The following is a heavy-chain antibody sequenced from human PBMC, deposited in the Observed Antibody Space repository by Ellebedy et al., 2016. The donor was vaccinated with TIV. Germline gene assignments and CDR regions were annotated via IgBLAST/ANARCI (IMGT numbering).Heavy chain of an antibody. CDR2: IYPNSGDT. V-gene: IGHV1-2*02. CDR3: ARHPPGEYCTGVSC. Sequence: AASVKVSCKTSGYTFTDYYMHWMRQAPGQGLEWMGWIYPNSGDTKYAQKFQGRVTMPWNTPISTAYMELSSLRSEDTAVYYCARHPPGEYCTGVSCWGQGTLVTVSS. J-gene: IGHJ4*02. CDR1: GYTFTDYY. D-gene: IGHD2-15*01.